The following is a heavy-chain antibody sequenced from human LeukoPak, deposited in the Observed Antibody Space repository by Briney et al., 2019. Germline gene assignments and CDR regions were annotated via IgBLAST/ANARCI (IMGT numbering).Heavy chain of an antibody. D-gene: IGHD4-23*01. V-gene: IGHV1-69*02. CDR2: IIPILGIA. CDR1: GGTFSSYT. J-gene: IGHJ4*02. CDR3: ARAHTMVVTADHDMVNY. Sequence: SVKVSCKASGGTFSSYTISWVRQAPGQGLEWMGRIIPILGIANYAQKFQGRVTMTRDTSISTAYMELSRLRSDDTAVYYCARAHTMVVTADHDMVNYWGQGTLVTVSS.